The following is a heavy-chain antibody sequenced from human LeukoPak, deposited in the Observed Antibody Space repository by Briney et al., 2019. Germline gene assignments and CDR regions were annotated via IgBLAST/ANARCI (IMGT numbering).Heavy chain of an antibody. CDR3: EREDANWGSDY. CDR2: INSDGRST. J-gene: IGHJ4*02. CDR1: GFTLISSW. V-gene: IGHV3-74*01. D-gene: IGHD7-27*01. Sequence: GGSLRLSSAPPGFTLISSWLHWVRPAPGKGLGWVSRINSDGRSTSYTDSPKSRVTISRDTTTNTRYLQMYSLRDADTAAYYTEREDANWGSDYWGQGTLVTVSS.